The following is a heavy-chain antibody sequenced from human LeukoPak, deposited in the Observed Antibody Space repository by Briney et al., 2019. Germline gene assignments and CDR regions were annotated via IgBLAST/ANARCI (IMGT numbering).Heavy chain of an antibody. D-gene: IGHD2-15*01. Sequence: PGGSLSPSCAASGFTFSSYSMNWVRQAPGKGREWVSYISSRSSTIYYADSVKGRFTISRDNAKNSLYLQMNSLRAEDTALYYCAKGGVVVVAAFDYWGQGTLVTVSS. CDR1: GFTFSSYS. CDR2: ISSRSSTI. CDR3: AKGGVVVVAAFDY. J-gene: IGHJ4*02. V-gene: IGHV3-48*04.